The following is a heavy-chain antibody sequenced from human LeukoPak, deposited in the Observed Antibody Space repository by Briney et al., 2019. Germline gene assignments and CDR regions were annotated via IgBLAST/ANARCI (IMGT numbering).Heavy chain of an antibody. Sequence: SETLSLTCTVSGGSISSYYWSWIRQPPGKGLEWIGYIYYSGSTNYNPSLKSRVTISVDTSKNQFSLKLSSVTAADTAVYYCALGYYDFWSGYYPNWFDPWGQGTLVTVSS. CDR1: GGSISSYY. CDR2: IYYSGST. D-gene: IGHD3-3*01. CDR3: ALGYYDFWSGYYPNWFDP. J-gene: IGHJ5*02. V-gene: IGHV4-59*01.